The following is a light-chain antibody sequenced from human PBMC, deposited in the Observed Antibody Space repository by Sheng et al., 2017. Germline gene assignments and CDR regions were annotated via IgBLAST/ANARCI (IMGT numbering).Light chain of an antibody. J-gene: IGLJ1*01. CDR2: EVN. Sequence: QSALTQPASVSGSPGQSITISCIGTSSDVGSWDFVSWFQKYPGQAPKLIIYEVNKWPSGVSSRFSGSKSGNTASLTISGLQAEDEADYYCSSYTSSSTGVFGTGTKVTVL. CDR3: SSYTSSSTGV. V-gene: IGLV2-14*02. CDR1: SSDVGSWDF.